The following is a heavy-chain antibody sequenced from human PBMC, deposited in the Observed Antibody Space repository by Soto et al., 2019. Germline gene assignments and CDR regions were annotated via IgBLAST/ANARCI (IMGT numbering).Heavy chain of an antibody. D-gene: IGHD6-19*01. V-gene: IGHV4-31*03. CDR2: IYYSGST. Sequence: SETLSLTCTVSGGSISSGGYYWSWIRQHPGKGLKWIGYIYYSGSTYYNPSLKSRVTISVDTSKNQFSLQLSSVTAADTAVNYFSRDSRDWAIYGFDYWGQRTLGTGSS. CDR1: GGSISSGGYY. J-gene: IGHJ4*02. CDR3: SRDSRDWAIYGFDY.